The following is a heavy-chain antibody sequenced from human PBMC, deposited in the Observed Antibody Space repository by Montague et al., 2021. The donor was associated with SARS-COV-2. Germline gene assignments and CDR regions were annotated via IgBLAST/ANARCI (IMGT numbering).Heavy chain of an antibody. CDR3: TRGDLRYSSSWYLDC. V-gene: IGHV4-34*01. J-gene: IGHJ4*02. D-gene: IGHD6-13*01. CDR1: GGSFSGYY. CDR2: INHSGST. Sequence: SETLSLTCAVYGGSFSGYYWSWIRQPPGKGLEWIGEINHSGSTNYNPSLKSRVTISVDTSKNQFSLKLSSVTAADTAVYYCTRGDLRYSSSWYLDCWGQGTLVTVSS.